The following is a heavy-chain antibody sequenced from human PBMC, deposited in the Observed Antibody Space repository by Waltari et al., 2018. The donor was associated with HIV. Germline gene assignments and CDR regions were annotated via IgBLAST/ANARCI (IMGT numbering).Heavy chain of an antibody. CDR2: IYPFDSDT. V-gene: IGHV5-51*03. J-gene: IGHJ3*02. CDR1: GYTFTNYW. CDR3: ARLFYYDTTGYINNAFDI. D-gene: IGHD3-22*01. Sequence: EVQLVQSGAEVRKSGESLKISCKAPGYTFTNYWIAWVRQMSGEGLEWMGIIYPFDSDTRYNPSFEVQITISADKSLATAYLEWSNLNASDAAIYYCARLFYYDTTGYINNAFDIWGQGTVVTVS.